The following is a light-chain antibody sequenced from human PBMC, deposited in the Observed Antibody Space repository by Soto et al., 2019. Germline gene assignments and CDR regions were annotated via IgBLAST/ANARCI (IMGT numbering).Light chain of an antibody. J-gene: IGKJ1*01. V-gene: IGKV1-5*03. CDR3: QQYNSYPWT. Sequence: DIQMTQSPSTLSASVGDRVTITCRASQSSSSWLAWYQQKPGKTPKVLIYKASSLESGVPSRFSGSGSGTEFPLTISSLQPDDFATYYCQQYNSYPWTFGQGTQVEIK. CDR2: KAS. CDR1: QSSSSW.